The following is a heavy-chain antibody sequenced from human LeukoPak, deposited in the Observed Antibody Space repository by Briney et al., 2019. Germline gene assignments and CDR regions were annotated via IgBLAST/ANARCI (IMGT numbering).Heavy chain of an antibody. Sequence: GGSLRLSCAASGFSFSNYAMSWVRQTPGKGLEWVSGISGSGGSTSYADSVKGRFTISRDNSKNTLYLQMNSLRAEGTAVYYCAKQRGSSNYYSDFDYWGQGTLVTVSS. CDR3: AKQRGSSNYYSDFDY. V-gene: IGHV3-23*01. D-gene: IGHD3-22*01. CDR2: ISGSGGST. CDR1: GFSFSNYA. J-gene: IGHJ4*02.